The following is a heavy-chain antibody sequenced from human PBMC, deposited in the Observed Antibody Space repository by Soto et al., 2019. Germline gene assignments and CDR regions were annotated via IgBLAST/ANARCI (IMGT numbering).Heavy chain of an antibody. CDR3: ARWVSGSPDN. Sequence: PGGSLRLSCAASGFTLSDHYMDWVRQAPGKGLEWVGRTKNKANRYTTEYAASVNGRFTISRDDSKNSLYLQMNSLKTEDTAVYYCARWVSGSPDNWGQGTLVNVSS. V-gene: IGHV3-72*01. D-gene: IGHD1-26*01. CDR2: TKNKANRYTT. J-gene: IGHJ4*02. CDR1: GFTLSDHY.